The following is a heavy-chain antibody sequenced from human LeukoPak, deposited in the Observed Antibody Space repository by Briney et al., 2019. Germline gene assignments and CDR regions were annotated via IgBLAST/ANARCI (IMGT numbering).Heavy chain of an antibody. V-gene: IGHV4-39*07. D-gene: IGHD3-22*01. Sequence: SETLSLTCTVSGGSISSSTFYWGWIRQPPGKGLEWIGTIYYSGSTFYNPSLKSRVTVSVDTSKNQFSLKLSSVTAADTAVYYCARVEYYDSSGYYYGGAFDYWGQGTLVTVSS. CDR2: IYYSGST. CDR1: GGSISSSTFY. J-gene: IGHJ4*02. CDR3: ARVEYYDSSGYYYGGAFDY.